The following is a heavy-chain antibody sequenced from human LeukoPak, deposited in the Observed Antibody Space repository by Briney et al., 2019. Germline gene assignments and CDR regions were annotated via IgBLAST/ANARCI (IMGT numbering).Heavy chain of an antibody. D-gene: IGHD1-1*01. Sequence: SETLSLTCTVSGGSISSYYWSWIRQPPGKGLEWIGYIYYSGSTNYNPSLKSRVTISVDTSKNQFSLKLSSVTAADTAVYYCTRDTTRYGMDVWGQGTTVTVSS. CDR2: IYYSGST. CDR3: TRDTTRYGMDV. V-gene: IGHV4-59*01. J-gene: IGHJ6*02. CDR1: GGSISSYY.